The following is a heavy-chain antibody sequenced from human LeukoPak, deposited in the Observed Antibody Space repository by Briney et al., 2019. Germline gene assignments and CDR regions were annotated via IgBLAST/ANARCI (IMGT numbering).Heavy chain of an antibody. CDR3: ARHGKISTGNNWFDS. J-gene: IGHJ5*01. Sequence: GESLKISCKGSGYSFSTYWIAWVRQLPGRGLEWMGVIYPGDSDTRYSPSFQGQVTISADRSISTAYLQWTSLKASDTAMYYCARHGKISTGNNWFDSWGQGILVTVSS. CDR1: GYSFSTYW. V-gene: IGHV5-51*01. D-gene: IGHD1-1*01. CDR2: IYPGDSDT.